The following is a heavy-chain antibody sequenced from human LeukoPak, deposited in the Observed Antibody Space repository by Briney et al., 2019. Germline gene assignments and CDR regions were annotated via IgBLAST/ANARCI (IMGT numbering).Heavy chain of an antibody. V-gene: IGHV3-66*01. Sequence: PGGSLRLSCAASGFTVSSNYMSWVRQAPGKGLEWVSVIYSGGSTYYADSVKGRFTISRDNSKNTLYLQMNSLRAEDTAVYYCARDHCSSTSCYGAVDYWGQGTLVTVSS. CDR2: IYSGGST. J-gene: IGHJ4*02. D-gene: IGHD2-2*01. CDR3: ARDHCSSTSCYGAVDY. CDR1: GFTVSSNY.